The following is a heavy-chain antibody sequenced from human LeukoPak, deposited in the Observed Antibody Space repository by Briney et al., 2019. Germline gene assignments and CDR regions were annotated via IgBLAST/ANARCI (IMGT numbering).Heavy chain of an antibody. D-gene: IGHD2-2*01. CDR1: GFTFSSYS. V-gene: IGHV3-21*01. J-gene: IGHJ4*02. Sequence: PGGSLRPSCAASGFTFSSYSMDWVRQAPGKGLEWVSSISSSSYIYYADSVKGRFTISRDNAKNSLYLQMNSLRAEDTAVYYCAREAVWYCSSTSCDDYWGQGTLVTVSS. CDR3: AREAVWYCSSTSCDDY. CDR2: ISSSSYI.